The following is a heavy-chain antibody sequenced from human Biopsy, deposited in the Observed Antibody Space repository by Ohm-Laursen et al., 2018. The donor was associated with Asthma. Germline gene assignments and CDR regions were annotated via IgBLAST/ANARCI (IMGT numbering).Heavy chain of an antibody. V-gene: IGHV1-3*01. CDR1: GYPFINYA. J-gene: IGHJ3*02. Sequence: ASVKVSCKASGYPFINYAIHWVRQAPGHSLEWTGWINAANGNTKYSQKFQGRLTISRDTSASTAYMDLSSLRSEDTAVYYCARTYFDFLTGQVHDAFAMWGQGTMVTVSS. CDR2: INAANGNT. CDR3: ARTYFDFLTGQVHDAFAM. D-gene: IGHD3-9*01.